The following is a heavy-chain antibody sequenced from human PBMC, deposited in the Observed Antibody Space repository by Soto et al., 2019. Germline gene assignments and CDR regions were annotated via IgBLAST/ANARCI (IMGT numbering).Heavy chain of an antibody. J-gene: IGHJ6*01. Sequence: XGSLKLSCSASGITLSNAWMTWVRKAPGKGLEWVGRIKSITDGGTTDYAAPVKGRFTISRDDSKDTLYLQMNNLRTEDTAVYHCTTDSADIVVVPATFGMDVWGQGTTVTVSS. CDR1: GITLSNAW. CDR2: IKSITDGGTT. CDR3: TTDSADIVVVPATFGMDV. V-gene: IGHV3-15*01. D-gene: IGHD2-2*01.